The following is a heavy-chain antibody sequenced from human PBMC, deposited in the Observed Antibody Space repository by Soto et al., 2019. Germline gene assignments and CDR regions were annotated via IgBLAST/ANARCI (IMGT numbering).Heavy chain of an antibody. CDR3: ARPPRDYHDSSGQSAWCHP. Sequence: QVQLVQSGAEVKKPGSSVKVSCKASGGTFSSYAISWVRQSPGQGLEWMGGIIPIFGTANYAQKFQGRVTITADESTSTAYMELSSLRSEDTAVYYCARPPRDYHDSSGQSAWCHPWGEGTQVTVSS. J-gene: IGHJ5*02. D-gene: IGHD3-22*01. CDR1: GGTFSSYA. CDR2: IIPIFGTA. V-gene: IGHV1-69*12.